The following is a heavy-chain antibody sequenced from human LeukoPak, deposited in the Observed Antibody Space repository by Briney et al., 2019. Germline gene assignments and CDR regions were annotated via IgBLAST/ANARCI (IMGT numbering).Heavy chain of an antibody. J-gene: IGHJ4*02. CDR3: AKDEVWYCSSTSCSSPGN. V-gene: IGHV3-30*02. Sequence: GSLRLSCAASGFTFSSYAMSWVRQAPGKGLEWVAFIRYDENNKYYAGSVKGRFTISRDNSKNTLYLHMNSLRAEDTAVYYCAKDEVWYCSSTSCSSPGNWGQGTLVTVSS. CDR2: IRYDENNK. CDR1: GFTFSSYA. D-gene: IGHD2-2*01.